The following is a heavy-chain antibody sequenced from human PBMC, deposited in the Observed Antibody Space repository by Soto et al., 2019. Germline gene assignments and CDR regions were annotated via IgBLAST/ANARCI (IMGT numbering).Heavy chain of an antibody. V-gene: IGHV4-59*01. CDR2: VYYSGTT. CDR1: GGSISSYY. Sequence: PSETLSLTCTVSGGSISSYYWTWIRQPPGKGLEWVGYVYYSGTTYYNPSLQSRVTISVDTSKNQFSLKVKSVTAADTAIYYCARAGSTWGYCFGYWGQGTLVTVSS. CDR3: ARAGSTWGYCFGY. D-gene: IGHD2-2*01. J-gene: IGHJ4*02.